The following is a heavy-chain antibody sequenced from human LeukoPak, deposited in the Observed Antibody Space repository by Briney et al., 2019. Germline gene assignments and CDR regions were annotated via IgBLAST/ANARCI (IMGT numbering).Heavy chain of an antibody. CDR1: GGSISSYY. Sequence: SETLSLTCTVSGGSISSYYWSWIRQPPGKGLEWIGYIYYSGSTNYNPSLKSRVTISVDTSKNQFSLKLSSVTAADTAVYYCARATVTKTSDAFDIWGQGTMVTVSS. J-gene: IGHJ3*02. V-gene: IGHV4-59*01. D-gene: IGHD4-17*01. CDR2: IYYSGST. CDR3: ARATVTKTSDAFDI.